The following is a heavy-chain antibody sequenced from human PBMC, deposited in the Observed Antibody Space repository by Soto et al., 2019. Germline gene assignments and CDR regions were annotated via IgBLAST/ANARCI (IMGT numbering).Heavy chain of an antibody. D-gene: IGHD3-10*01. J-gene: IGHJ5*02. CDR2: IWYDGSNR. CDR1: GFTFSSYG. Sequence: GGSLRLSCAASGFTFSSYGMHWVRQAPGKGLEWVAVIWYDGSNRYYADSVKGRFTISRDNSKNTLYLQMNSLRAEDTAVYYCARDLNNDGSWFDPWGQGTLVTVSS. CDR3: ARDLNNDGSWFDP. V-gene: IGHV3-33*01.